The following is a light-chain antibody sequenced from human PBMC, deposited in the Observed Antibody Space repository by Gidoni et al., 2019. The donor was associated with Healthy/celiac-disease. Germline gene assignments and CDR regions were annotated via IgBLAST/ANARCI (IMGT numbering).Light chain of an antibody. CDR1: QSVSSN. CDR3: QQYNNWPLYT. Sequence: EIVMTPSPATLSVSPGERATLSCRASQSVSSNLAWYQPKPGQAPRLLIYGASTRATGIPARFSGSGSGTEFTLTISSLQSEDFAVYYCQQYNNWPLYTFGQXTRLEIK. CDR2: GAS. V-gene: IGKV3-15*01. J-gene: IGKJ2*01.